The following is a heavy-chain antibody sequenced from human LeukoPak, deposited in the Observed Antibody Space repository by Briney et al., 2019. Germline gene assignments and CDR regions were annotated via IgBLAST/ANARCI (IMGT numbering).Heavy chain of an antibody. CDR1: GASISSYY. V-gene: IGHV4-59*07. D-gene: IGHD6-13*01. CDR3: ARGHIEVAGTLDY. CDR2: IHNSGST. Sequence: SDTLSLTCTVSGASISSYYWSWIRQPPGKGLEWIGYIHNSGSTNYNPSLKSRVTLSVDTSKNQFSLRLTSVTAADTAVYYCARGHIEVAGTLDYWGQGSLVTVSS. J-gene: IGHJ4*02.